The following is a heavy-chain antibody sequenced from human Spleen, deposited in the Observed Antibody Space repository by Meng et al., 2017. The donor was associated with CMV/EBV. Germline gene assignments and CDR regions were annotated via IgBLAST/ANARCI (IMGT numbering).Heavy chain of an antibody. CDR3: ARGQWLTSFDS. J-gene: IGHJ4*02. CDR1: GGSFSGYY. CDR2: INHSGST. V-gene: IGHV4-34*01. Sequence: SETLSLTCAVYGGSFSGYYWSWIRQPPGKGLEWIGEINHSGSTNYNPSLKSRVTISVDTSKNQFSLRLSSVTAADTAVYYFARGQWLTSFDSWGPGTPVTVSS. D-gene: IGHD6-19*01.